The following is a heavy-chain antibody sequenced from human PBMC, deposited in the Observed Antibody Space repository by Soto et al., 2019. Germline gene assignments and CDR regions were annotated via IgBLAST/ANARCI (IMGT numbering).Heavy chain of an antibody. J-gene: IGHJ4*02. CDR3: AKGKIEYCSGGSCLDFDY. CDR2: ISGSGGST. V-gene: IGHV3-23*01. CDR1: GFTFSSYA. Sequence: GGSLRLSCAASGFTFSSYAMSWVRQGPGKGLEWVSAISGSGGSTYYADSVKGRFTISRDNSKNTLYLQMNSLRAEDTAVYYCAKGKIEYCSGGSCLDFDYWGQGTLVTVSS. D-gene: IGHD2-15*01.